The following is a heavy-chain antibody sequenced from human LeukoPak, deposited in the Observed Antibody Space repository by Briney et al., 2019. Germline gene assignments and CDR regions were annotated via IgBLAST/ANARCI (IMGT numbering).Heavy chain of an antibody. J-gene: IGHJ4*02. CDR1: GFTFSSYW. Sequence: GGSLRLSCAASGFTFSSYWMSWVRQAPGKGLEWVAVISYDGSNKYYADSVKGRLTISRDNSKNTLYLQMNSLRAEDTAVYYCARSFSSSRYYFDYWGQGTLVTVSS. CDR2: ISYDGSNK. CDR3: ARSFSSSRYYFDY. D-gene: IGHD6-6*01. V-gene: IGHV3-30*03.